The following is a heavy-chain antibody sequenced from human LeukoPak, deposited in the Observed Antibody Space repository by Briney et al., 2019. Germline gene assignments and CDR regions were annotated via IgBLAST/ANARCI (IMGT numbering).Heavy chain of an antibody. D-gene: IGHD6-19*01. CDR1: GFTFSNAW. CDR3: TTPRTQWLVLFY. Sequence: GGSLRLSCAASGFTFSNAWMSWVRQAPGKGLEWVGRIKSKTDGGTTDYAAPVKGRFTISRDDSKNTLYLQMNSLKTEDTAVYYCTTPRTQWLVLFYWGQGTLVTVSS. V-gene: IGHV3-15*01. J-gene: IGHJ4*02. CDR2: IKSKTDGGTT.